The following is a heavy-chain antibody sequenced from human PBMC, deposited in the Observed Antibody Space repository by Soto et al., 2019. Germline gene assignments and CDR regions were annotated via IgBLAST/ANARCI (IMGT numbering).Heavy chain of an antibody. CDR1: GGSISSSNW. CDR3: ARVELLWFGELLTYYYYGMDV. D-gene: IGHD3-10*01. J-gene: IGHJ6*02. Sequence: SETLSLTCAVSGGSISSSNWWSWVRQPPGKGLEWIGEIYHSGSTNYNPSLKSRVTISVDKSKNQFSLKLSSVTAADTAVYYCARVELLWFGELLTYYYYGMDVWGQGTTVTVS. CDR2: IYHSGST. V-gene: IGHV4-4*02.